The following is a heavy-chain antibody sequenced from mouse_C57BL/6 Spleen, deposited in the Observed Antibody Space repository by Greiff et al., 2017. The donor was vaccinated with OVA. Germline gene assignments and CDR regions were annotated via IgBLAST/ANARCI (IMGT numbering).Heavy chain of an antibody. CDR2: IYPGSGNT. CDR3: ARRYYDYDGGRGDWYFDV. J-gene: IGHJ1*03. V-gene: IGHV1-84*01. CDR1: GYTFTDYY. D-gene: IGHD2-4*01. Sequence: QVQLKQSGPELVKPGASVKISCKASGYTFTDYYINWVKQRPGQGLEWIGWIYPGSGNTKYNEKFTGKATLTVDTSSSTAYMQLSSLTSEDSAVYFCARRYYDYDGGRGDWYFDVWGTGTTVTVSS.